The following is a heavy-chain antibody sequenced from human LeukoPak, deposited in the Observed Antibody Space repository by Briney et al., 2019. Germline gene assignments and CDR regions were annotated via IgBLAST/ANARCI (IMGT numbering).Heavy chain of an antibody. CDR1: GGSISSYY. D-gene: IGHD2-2*01. CDR2: IYYSGST. V-gene: IGHV4-59*01. Sequence: PSETLSLTCTVSGGSISSYYWSWIRQPPGKGLEWIGYIYYSGSTNYNPSLKSRVTISVDTSKNQFSLKLGSVTAADTAVYYCARERYCSSTSCLTHYYGMDVWGQGTTVTVSS. J-gene: IGHJ6*02. CDR3: ARERYCSSTSCLTHYYGMDV.